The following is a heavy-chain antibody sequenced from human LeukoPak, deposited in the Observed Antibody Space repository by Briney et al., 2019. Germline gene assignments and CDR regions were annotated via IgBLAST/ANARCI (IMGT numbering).Heavy chain of an antibody. CDR1: GFTFGDYA. Sequence: GGSLRLSRTASGFTFGDYAMSWVRQAPGKGLEWVGFIRSKAYGGTTEYAASVKGRFTISRDDSKSIAYLQMNSLKTEDTAVYYCTRCSGGSCFLVAFDIWGQGTMVTVSS. D-gene: IGHD2-15*01. CDR2: IRSKAYGGTT. V-gene: IGHV3-49*04. J-gene: IGHJ3*02. CDR3: TRCSGGSCFLVAFDI.